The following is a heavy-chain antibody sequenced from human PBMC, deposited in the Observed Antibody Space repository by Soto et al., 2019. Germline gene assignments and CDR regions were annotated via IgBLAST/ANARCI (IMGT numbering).Heavy chain of an antibody. CDR2: IDPSDSYT. CDR3: VRHFGISDESDC. V-gene: IGHV5-10-1*01. Sequence: RGESLKISCSVYGYTFTTYCIAWVRQMPGRGLEWMGRIDPSDSYTNYSPSFQGHVTVSVDKSINTAYLQWTSLKASDTAVYYCVRHFGISDESDCWGQGTLVTVSS. J-gene: IGHJ4*02. D-gene: IGHD3-10*01. CDR1: GYTFTTYC.